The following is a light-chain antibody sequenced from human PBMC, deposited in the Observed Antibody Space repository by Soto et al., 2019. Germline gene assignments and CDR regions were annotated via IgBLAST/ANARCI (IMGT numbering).Light chain of an antibody. J-gene: IGKJ2*01. V-gene: IGKV2-28*01. CDR2: LGS. CDR1: QSLLHLNGYNY. Sequence: DIVMTQSPLSLPVTPGEPASISCRSSQSLLHLNGYNYLDWYLQRPGQSPQLLICLGSNRAAGVPDRFSGRGSGTDFTLEISRVEAEDVGVYYCMQALETPRTFGQGTKLEIK. CDR3: MQALETPRT.